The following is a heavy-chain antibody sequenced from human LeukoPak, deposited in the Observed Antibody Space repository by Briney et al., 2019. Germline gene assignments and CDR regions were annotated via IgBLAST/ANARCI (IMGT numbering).Heavy chain of an antibody. Sequence: PGGSLRLSCAASGFTFSSYEMNWVRQAPGKGLEWVSYISSRGSTIYYADSVKGRFTISRDNAKNSLYLQMNSLRAEDTALYYCARVGMVGAAAVINYYYYMDVWGKGTTVTVSS. J-gene: IGHJ6*03. V-gene: IGHV3-48*03. CDR1: GFTFSSYE. CDR2: ISSRGSTI. CDR3: ARVGMVGAAAVINYYYYMDV. D-gene: IGHD6-13*01.